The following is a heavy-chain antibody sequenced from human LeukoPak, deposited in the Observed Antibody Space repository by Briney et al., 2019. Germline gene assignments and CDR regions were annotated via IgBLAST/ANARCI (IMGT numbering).Heavy chain of an antibody. CDR3: VKDRSSGHYFTDVFDV. J-gene: IGHJ3*01. Sequence: GRSLRLSCAASGFTFDDYAMHWVRHAPGKGLEWVSGIIWNSGSIGYADSVKGRFTISRDNAKNSLYLQMNSLRVEDTALYYCVKDRSSGHYFTDVFDVWGQGTMVTVSS. CDR1: GFTFDDYA. V-gene: IGHV3-9*01. D-gene: IGHD3-22*01. CDR2: IIWNSGSI.